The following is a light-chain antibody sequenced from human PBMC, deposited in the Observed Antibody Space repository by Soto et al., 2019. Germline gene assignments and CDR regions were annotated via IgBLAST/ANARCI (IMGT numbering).Light chain of an antibody. J-gene: IGKJ1*01. V-gene: IGKV1-39*01. Sequence: DIQMTQSPSSLSASIGDRVIITCRASQTIGSYLNWYQRKPGKAPKLLICAASRLKSGVPSRFSGSGSGTDFTLTISSLQLEDFATYYCQQSYSTPRTFGQGTKVEIK. CDR2: AAS. CDR3: QQSYSTPRT. CDR1: QTIGSY.